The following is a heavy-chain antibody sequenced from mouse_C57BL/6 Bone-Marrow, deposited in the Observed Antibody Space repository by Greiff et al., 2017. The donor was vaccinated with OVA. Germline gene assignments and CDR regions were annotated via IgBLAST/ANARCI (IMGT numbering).Heavy chain of an antibody. J-gene: IGHJ2*01. Sequence: QVQLQQSGAELVRPGASVKLSCKASGYTFTSYGISWVKQRTGQGLEWIGEIYPRSGNTYYNEKFKGKATLTADKSSSTAYMELRSLTSEDSAVYFCARPSITTVVAYYFDYWGQGTTLTVSS. D-gene: IGHD1-1*01. V-gene: IGHV1-81*01. CDR1: GYTFTSYG. CDR3: ARPSITTVVAYYFDY. CDR2: IYPRSGNT.